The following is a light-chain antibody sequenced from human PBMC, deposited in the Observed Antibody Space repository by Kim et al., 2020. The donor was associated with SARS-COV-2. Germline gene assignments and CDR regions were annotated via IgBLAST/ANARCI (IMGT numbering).Light chain of an antibody. CDR2: DAS. J-gene: IGKJ1*01. CDR1: QTISSN. Sequence: VSPGQIATVSCRASQTISSNLAWYQQKPGQTLRLVIYDASTRATGIPVRFSGSGSGTEFTLTISSLQSEDFAVYYCHQYNKWPPTFGQGTKVDIK. V-gene: IGKV3-15*01. CDR3: HQYNKWPPT.